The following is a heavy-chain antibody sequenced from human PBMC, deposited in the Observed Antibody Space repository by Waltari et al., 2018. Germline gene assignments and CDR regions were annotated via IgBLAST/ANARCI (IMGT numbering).Heavy chain of an antibody. CDR3: ASSPRPSIPPPFDF. Sequence: QVQLVQSGAEVRKPGSSVKVSCKASGGTFSSYSISWVRGAPGQGPGWMGGITPMFGTTNYTQKFQGRVTITADKSTDTAYLEMSSLRSEDTAMYFCASSPRPSIPPPFDFWGQGIPVTVSS. D-gene: IGHD2-21*01. CDR2: ITPMFGTT. J-gene: IGHJ4*02. CDR1: GGTFSSYS. V-gene: IGHV1-69*06.